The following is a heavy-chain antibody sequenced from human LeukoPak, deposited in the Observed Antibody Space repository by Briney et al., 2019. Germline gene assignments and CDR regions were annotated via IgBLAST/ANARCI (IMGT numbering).Heavy chain of an antibody. D-gene: IGHD3-3*01. CDR1: EYTFTAYC. Sequence: ASVKVSCKASEYTFTAYCMHWVRQAPGQGLEWMGWINPNSGGTNYAQKFQGRVTMTRDTSISTAYMELSRLRSDDTAVYYCARVKYYDFWSGQVVGFDPWGQGTLVTVSS. CDR3: ARVKYYDFWSGQVVGFDP. J-gene: IGHJ5*02. CDR2: INPNSGGT. V-gene: IGHV1-2*02.